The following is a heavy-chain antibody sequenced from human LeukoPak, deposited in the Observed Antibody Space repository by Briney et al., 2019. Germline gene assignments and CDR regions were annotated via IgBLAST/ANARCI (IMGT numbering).Heavy chain of an antibody. CDR3: ARVGYSYGYTIDY. D-gene: IGHD5-18*01. Sequence: SETLSLTCTVSGASITSYYWTWIRQPPGKGLEWIGYVYYSGSTNYNPSLKSRVTISVDTSKNQFSLKLSSVTAADTAVYYCARVGYSYGYTIDYWGQGTLVTVSS. CDR2: VYYSGST. V-gene: IGHV4-59*01. CDR1: GASITSYY. J-gene: IGHJ4*02.